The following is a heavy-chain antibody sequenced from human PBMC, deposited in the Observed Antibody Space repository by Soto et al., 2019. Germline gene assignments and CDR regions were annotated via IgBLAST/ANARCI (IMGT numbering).Heavy chain of an antibody. CDR1: GYSFTSYW. Sequence: GESLKISCKGSGYSFTSYWIGWVRQMPGKGLEWMGIIYPGDSDTRYSPSFQGQVTISADKSISTAYLQWSSLKASDTAMYYCVRLLLRFGELLPHGPFDYWGQGTQVTVSS. CDR3: VRLLLRFGELLPHGPFDY. V-gene: IGHV5-51*01. D-gene: IGHD3-10*01. CDR2: IYPGDSDT. J-gene: IGHJ4*02.